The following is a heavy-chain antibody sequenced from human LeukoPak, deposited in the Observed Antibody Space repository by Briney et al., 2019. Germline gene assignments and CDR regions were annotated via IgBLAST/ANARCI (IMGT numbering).Heavy chain of an antibody. Sequence: GESLKISCKASGCSFTSYWIGWVRQLPGKGLEWIGIGYPGDSDPRYSPFFQGQVTISVDKSINTAYLQWSSLKASDTAMYYCARLPDYYDSSGVSGVTGLFDYWGQGTLVTVSS. V-gene: IGHV5-51*01. J-gene: IGHJ4*02. CDR1: GCSFTSYW. D-gene: IGHD3-22*01. CDR2: GYPGDSDP. CDR3: ARLPDYYDSSGVSGVTGLFDY.